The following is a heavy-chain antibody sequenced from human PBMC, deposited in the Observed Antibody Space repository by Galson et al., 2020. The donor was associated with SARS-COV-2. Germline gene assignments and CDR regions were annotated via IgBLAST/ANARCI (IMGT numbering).Heavy chain of an antibody. J-gene: IGHJ6*02. Sequence: GESLKISCAASGFTFSSYAMHWVRQAPGKGLEWVAVISYDGSNKYYADSVKGRFTISRDNSKNTLYLQMNSLRAEETAVYYCGREDGYNYDSYYGLDVWGQGTTVIVSS. CDR1: GFTFSSYA. D-gene: IGHD5-12*01. V-gene: IGHV3-30-3*01. CDR3: GREDGYNYDSYYGLDV. CDR2: ISYDGSNK.